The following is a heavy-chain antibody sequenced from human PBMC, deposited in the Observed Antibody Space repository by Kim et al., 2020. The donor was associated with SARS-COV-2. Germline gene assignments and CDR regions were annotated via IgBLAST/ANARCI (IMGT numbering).Heavy chain of an antibody. Sequence: RPSPQGQVTISADKSLSTAYLQWSSLKASDTAMYYCARSPAARHIYGMDVWGQGTTVTVSS. J-gene: IGHJ6*02. CDR3: ARSPAARHIYGMDV. D-gene: IGHD6-6*01. V-gene: IGHV5-51*01.